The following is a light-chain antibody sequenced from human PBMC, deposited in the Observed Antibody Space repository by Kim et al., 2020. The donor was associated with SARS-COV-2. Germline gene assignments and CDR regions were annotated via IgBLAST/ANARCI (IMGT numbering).Light chain of an antibody. CDR2: GAS. CDR1: QSVSTN. CDR3: QQYDRWPRT. V-gene: IGKV3-15*01. Sequence: EIVMTQAPATLSVSPGESATLSCRATQSVSTNLAWYQQRPGQAPRLLISGASTRATGVPARFSGSGSGTEFTLTISSLQSEDFAVYYCQQYDRWPRTFGQGTKVDIK. J-gene: IGKJ1*01.